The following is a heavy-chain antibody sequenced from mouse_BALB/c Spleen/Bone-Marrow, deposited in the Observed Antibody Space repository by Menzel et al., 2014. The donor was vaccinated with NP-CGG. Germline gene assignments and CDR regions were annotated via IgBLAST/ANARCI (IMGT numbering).Heavy chain of an antibody. CDR2: IWAGGTT. J-gene: IGHJ2*01. V-gene: IGHV2-9*02. D-gene: IGHD1-1*01. CDR1: GFSLTSYG. CDR3: ARSTTTDYFDY. Sequence: AKLMESGPGLVASPQSLSITCTVSGFSLTSYGVHWVRQPPGKGLEWLGVIWAGGTTNYNSALMSRLSISKDNSKSQVFLKMNSLQTDDTAMYYCARSTTTDYFDYWGQGTTLTVSS.